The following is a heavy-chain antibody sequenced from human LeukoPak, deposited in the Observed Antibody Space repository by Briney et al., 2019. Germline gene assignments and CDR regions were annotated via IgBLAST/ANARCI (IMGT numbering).Heavy chain of an antibody. CDR1: GGSFSGYY. Sequence: SETLSLTCAVYGGSFSGYYWSWIRQPPGKGLEWIGEINHSGSTNYNPSLKSRVTISVDTSKNQFSLKLSSVTAADKAVYYCARELHFGSGNAHNWFDPWGQGTLVTVSS. V-gene: IGHV4-34*01. CDR3: ARELHFGSGNAHNWFDP. D-gene: IGHD3-3*02. CDR2: INHSGST. J-gene: IGHJ5*02.